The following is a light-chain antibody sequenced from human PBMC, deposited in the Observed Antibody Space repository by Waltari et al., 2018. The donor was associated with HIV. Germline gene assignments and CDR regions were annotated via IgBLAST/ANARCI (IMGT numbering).Light chain of an antibody. CDR3: SSYSANNSFDV. J-gene: IGLJ1*01. V-gene: IGLV2-8*01. Sequence: QSALTQPPSASGSPGPSVTISCTGTSSDLGGDTYVSWYQQHPGKAPKLIIYEVRRRPSGVPFRFSGSRSGDTASLTVSGLQAEAEADYYCSSYSANNSFDVFGAGTRVTVL. CDR2: EVR. CDR1: SSDLGGDTY.